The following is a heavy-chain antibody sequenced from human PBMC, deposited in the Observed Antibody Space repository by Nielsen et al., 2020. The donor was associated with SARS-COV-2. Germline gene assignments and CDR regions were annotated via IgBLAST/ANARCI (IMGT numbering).Heavy chain of an antibody. D-gene: IGHD3-10*01. Sequence: GESLKISCAASGFTFSSYGMHWVRQAPGKGLEWVSAISGSGGSTYYADSVKGRFTISRDNSKNTLYLQMNSLRAEDTAVYYCAKGVRGDGMYYFDYWGQGTLVTVSS. CDR2: ISGSGGST. J-gene: IGHJ4*02. CDR1: GFTFSSYG. V-gene: IGHV3-23*01. CDR3: AKGVRGDGMYYFDY.